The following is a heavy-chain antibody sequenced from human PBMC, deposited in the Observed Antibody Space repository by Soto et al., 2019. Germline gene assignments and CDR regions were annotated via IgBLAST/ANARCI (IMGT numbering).Heavy chain of an antibody. CDR1: GFTFSNAW. CDR3: ARDPSSGIAAAGTVDYYYYMDV. J-gene: IGHJ6*03. V-gene: IGHV3-48*01. Sequence: GGSLRLSCAASGFTFSNAWINWVRQAPGKGLEWVSYISSSSSTIYYADSVKGRFTISRDNAKNSLYLQMNSLRAEDTAVYYCARDPSSGIAAAGTVDYYYYMDVWGKGTTVTVSS. CDR2: ISSSSSTI. D-gene: IGHD6-13*01.